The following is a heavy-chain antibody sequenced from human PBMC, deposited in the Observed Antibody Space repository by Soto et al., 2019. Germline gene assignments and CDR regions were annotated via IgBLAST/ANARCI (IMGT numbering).Heavy chain of an antibody. Sequence: QVQLQESGPGLVKPSETLSLMCTVSGGSISSNYWSWIRQPPGKGLEYIGYIYYSGSTNYNPSLKGRVTISVDTSKNQFSLKLSSVTAADTAVYYCARGGGSPDYWGQGTLVTVSS. CDR2: IYYSGST. CDR3: ARGGGSPDY. CDR1: GGSISSNY. J-gene: IGHJ4*02. V-gene: IGHV4-59*01. D-gene: IGHD3-10*01.